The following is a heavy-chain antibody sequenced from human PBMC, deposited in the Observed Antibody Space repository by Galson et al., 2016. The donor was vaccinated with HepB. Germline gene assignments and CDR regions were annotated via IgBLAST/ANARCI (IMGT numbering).Heavy chain of an antibody. CDR1: GDSISSDKW. Sequence: SETLSLTCDVSGDSISSDKWWNWVRQSPGKGLEWIGEIHHTGITHNNNPSLQRRVTLSVDKSKNQFSLEVSYVTAADAAVYYCACSTGLWKLDYWGQGILVTVSS. D-gene: IGHD2-2*01. V-gene: IGHV4-4*02. J-gene: IGHJ4*02. CDR2: IHHTGIT. CDR3: ACSTGLWKLDY.